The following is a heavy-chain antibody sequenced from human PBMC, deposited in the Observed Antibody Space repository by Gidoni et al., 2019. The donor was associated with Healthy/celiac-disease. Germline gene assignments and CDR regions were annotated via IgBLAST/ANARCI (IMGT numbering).Heavy chain of an antibody. Sequence: EVQLVESGGGLVQPGRSLSLSCAAAGFTFDDYAMHWFRQAPGKGLEWVSGISWNSGSIGYADSVKGRFIISRDNAKNSLYLQMNSLRAEDTALYYCAKDISRTIMITFSWGQGTLVTVSS. CDR2: ISWNSGSI. D-gene: IGHD3-16*01. J-gene: IGHJ4*02. V-gene: IGHV3-9*01. CDR1: GFTFDDYA. CDR3: AKDISRTIMITFS.